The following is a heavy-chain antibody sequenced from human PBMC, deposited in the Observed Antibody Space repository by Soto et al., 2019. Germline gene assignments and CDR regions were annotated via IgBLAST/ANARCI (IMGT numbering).Heavy chain of an antibody. CDR2: VSHDGSNT. CDR1: GFTFSDYA. CDR3: AKGGRQWLVTSDFNY. J-gene: IGHJ4*02. Sequence: VQLVESGGGVVQPGRSLRLSCAASGFTFSDYAMHWVRQAPGKGLKWVAVVSHDGSNTHYADSVKGRFTISRDSSKNTVSLEMTSLRAEDTAVYYCAKGGRQWLVTSDFNYWGQGALVTVSS. D-gene: IGHD6-19*01. V-gene: IGHV3-30*18.